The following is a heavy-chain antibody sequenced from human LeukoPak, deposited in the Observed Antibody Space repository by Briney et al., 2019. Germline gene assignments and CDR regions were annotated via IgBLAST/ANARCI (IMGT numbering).Heavy chain of an antibody. CDR2: ISSSGSTI. D-gene: IGHD1-26*01. CDR3: ARGTYSGTYYAWYYFDY. CDR1: GFTFSDYY. J-gene: IGHJ4*02. V-gene: IGHV3-11*01. Sequence: PEGSLRLSCAASGFTFSDYYMGWIRQAPGKGLEWVSYISSSGSTIYYADSVKGRFTISRDNAKNSLSLQMNSLRAEDTAVYYCARGTYSGTYYAWYYFDYWGQGTLVTVSS.